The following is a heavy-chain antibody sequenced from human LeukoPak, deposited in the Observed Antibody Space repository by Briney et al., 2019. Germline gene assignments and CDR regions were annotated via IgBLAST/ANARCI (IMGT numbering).Heavy chain of an antibody. Sequence: ASVKVSCKASGYTLTDNYMHWVRQAPGQGLEWMGWINPNSGATNYAQKFQGRVTMTRDTSISTAYMELSRLRSDDTAVFYCARGGLSGSYYDYFHHWGPGTLVTVSS. D-gene: IGHD1-26*01. CDR1: GYTLTDNY. J-gene: IGHJ1*01. CDR2: INPNSGAT. V-gene: IGHV1-2*02. CDR3: ARGGLSGSYYDYFHH.